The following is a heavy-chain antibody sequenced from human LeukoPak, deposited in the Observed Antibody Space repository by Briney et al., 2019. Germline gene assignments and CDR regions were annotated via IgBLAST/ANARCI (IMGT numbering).Heavy chain of an antibody. D-gene: IGHD3-10*01. Sequence: GGSLRLSCAASGFNFSTYNMNWVRQAPGKGLEWVSSISSSSSYIYYADSVKGRYTISRDNAKNSLYLQMNSLRAEDTAVYYCARDIYGSGSYGPWGQGTLVTVSS. V-gene: IGHV3-21*01. CDR2: ISSSSSYI. CDR1: GFNFSTYN. CDR3: ARDIYGSGSYGP. J-gene: IGHJ5*02.